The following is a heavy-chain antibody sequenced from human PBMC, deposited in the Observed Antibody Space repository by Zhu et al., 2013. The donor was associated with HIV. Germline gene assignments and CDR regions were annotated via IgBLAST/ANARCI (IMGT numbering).Heavy chain of an antibody. CDR2: ISVYNGNT. Sequence: QVQLVQSGADMKKTGASVKVSCRASGYTFTGYYIHWVRQAPGQGLEWMGWISVYNGNTNYAQKLQGRVTMTTDTSTSTAYMELRSLRSDDTAVYYCARWVRSGGWFDPWGQGTLVTVSS. V-gene: IGHV1-18*04. CDR1: GYTFTGYY. J-gene: IGHJ5*02. D-gene: IGHD3-10*01. CDR3: ARWVRSGGWFDP.